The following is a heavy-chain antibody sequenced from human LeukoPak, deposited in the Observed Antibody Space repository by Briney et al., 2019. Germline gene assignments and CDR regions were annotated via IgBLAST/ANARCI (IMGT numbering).Heavy chain of an antibody. Sequence: PSETLSLTCTVSGGSIGSSTYYRVWIRQPPGKGLEWIGSIYYNGDTYYSPSLQSRVSISVATSKNQFSLKLSSVTAADTAVYYCARERLSYYYMDAWGKGTTVTVSS. D-gene: IGHD1-1*01. CDR3: ARERLSYYYMDA. V-gene: IGHV4-39*07. CDR2: IYYNGDT. J-gene: IGHJ6*03. CDR1: GGSIGSSTYY.